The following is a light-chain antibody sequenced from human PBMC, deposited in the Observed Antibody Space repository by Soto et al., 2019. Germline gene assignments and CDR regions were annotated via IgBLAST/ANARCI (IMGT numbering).Light chain of an antibody. CDR1: QTISGTY. CDR3: QQYGRSPTWT. V-gene: IGKV3-20*01. CDR2: SSS. J-gene: IGKJ1*01. Sequence: EIVLTRSPGTLSLSPGERATLSCRASQTISGTYLAWYQQKPGQAPRLLIYSSSSRAAGVSDRFSGSGSGTDFSLTISRLEPEDFAMYYCQQYGRSPTWTFGQGTKVDIK.